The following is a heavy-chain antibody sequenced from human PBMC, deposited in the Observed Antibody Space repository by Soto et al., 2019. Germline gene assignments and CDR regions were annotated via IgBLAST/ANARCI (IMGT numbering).Heavy chain of an antibody. Sequence: GASVKVSCKVSGYTLTELSMHWVRQAPGKGLEWMGGFDPEDGETIYAQKFQGRVTMTEDTSTDTAYMELSSLRSEDTAVYYCATGCTGGSCYYEYFQHWAQGTLVTVSS. J-gene: IGHJ1*01. CDR1: GYTLTELS. V-gene: IGHV1-24*01. D-gene: IGHD2-15*01. CDR2: FDPEDGET. CDR3: ATGCTGGSCYYEYFQH.